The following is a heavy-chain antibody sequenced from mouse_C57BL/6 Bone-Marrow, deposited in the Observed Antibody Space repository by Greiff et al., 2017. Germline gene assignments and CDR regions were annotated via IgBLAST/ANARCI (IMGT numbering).Heavy chain of an antibody. V-gene: IGHV3-6*01. CDR1: GYSITSGYY. J-gene: IGHJ4*01. CDR2: ISYDGSN. D-gene: IGHD1-1*01. Sequence: EVKLMESGPGLVQPSQSLSLTCSVTGYSITSGYYWNWIRQFPGNKLEWMGYISYDGSNNYNPSLKNRISITRDTSKNQFFLKLNSVTTEDTATYYCARDYGSSQSFYAMDYWGQGTSVTVSS. CDR3: ARDYGSSQSFYAMDY.